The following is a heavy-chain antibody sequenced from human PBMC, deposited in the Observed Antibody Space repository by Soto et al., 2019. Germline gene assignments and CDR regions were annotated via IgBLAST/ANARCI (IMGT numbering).Heavy chain of an antibody. Sequence: GESLKISCKGSGYSFTSYWIGWVRQMPGKGLEWMGIIYPGDSDTRYSPSFQGQVTISADKSISTAYLQWSSLKASDTAMYYCARQRGYSYGTSPSYYYYYMDVWGKGTTVTVSS. CDR1: GYSFTSYW. CDR3: ARQRGYSYGTSPSYYYYYMDV. D-gene: IGHD5-18*01. J-gene: IGHJ6*03. V-gene: IGHV5-51*01. CDR2: IYPGDSDT.